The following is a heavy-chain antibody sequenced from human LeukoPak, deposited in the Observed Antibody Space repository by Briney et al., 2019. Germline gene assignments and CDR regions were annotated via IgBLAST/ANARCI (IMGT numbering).Heavy chain of an antibody. CDR1: GGSFSGYY. J-gene: IGHJ4*02. CDR2: INHSGST. CDR3: ARAVLAGGYGYFDY. V-gene: IGHV4-34*01. Sequence: SETLSLTCAVYGGSFSGYYWSWIRQPPGKGLEWIGEINHSGSTNYNPSLKSRVTISVDTSKNQFSLKLSSVTAADTAVYYCARAVLAGGYGYFDYWGQGTLVTVSS. D-gene: IGHD5-12*01.